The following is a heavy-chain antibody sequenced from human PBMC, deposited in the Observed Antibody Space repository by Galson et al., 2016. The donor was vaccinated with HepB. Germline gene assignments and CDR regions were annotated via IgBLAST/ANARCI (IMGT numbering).Heavy chain of an antibody. CDR2: LYYRGHT. CDR3: ARFVSRTGGFDY. J-gene: IGHJ4*02. Sequence: TLSLTCAVSGDSISSNTYSWSWIRQPPGKGLEWIGYLYYRGHTYYKPSLRSRVTISGDRSKNQFSLRLSSVSAADTAVYYCARFVSRTGGFDYWGQGILVTVSS. CDR1: GDSISSNTYS. V-gene: IGHV4-30-2*01. D-gene: IGHD2-8*02.